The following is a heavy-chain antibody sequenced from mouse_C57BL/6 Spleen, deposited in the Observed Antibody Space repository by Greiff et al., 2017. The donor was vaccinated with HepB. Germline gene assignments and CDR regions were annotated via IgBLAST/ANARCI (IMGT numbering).Heavy chain of an antibody. D-gene: IGHD2-2*01. J-gene: IGHJ1*03. Sequence: QVQLQQSGAELVRPGASVTLSCKASGYTFTDYEMHWVKQTPVHGLEWIGAIDPETGGTAYNQKFKGKAILTADKSSSTAYMELRSLTSEDSAVYYCTRKSTMVTTGYFDVWGTGTTVTVSS. CDR1: GYTFTDYE. CDR3: TRKSTMVTTGYFDV. CDR2: IDPETGGT. V-gene: IGHV1-15*01.